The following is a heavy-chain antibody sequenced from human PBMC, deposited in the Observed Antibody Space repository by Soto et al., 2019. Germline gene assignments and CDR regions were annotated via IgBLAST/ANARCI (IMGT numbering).Heavy chain of an antibody. CDR2: IWYDGSNK. Sequence: QVQLVESGGGVVQPGRSLRLSCAASGFTFSNSGMHWVRQAPGRGLEWVAVIWYDGSNKYYADSVKGRFTISRDNSKNTLYLQMNSLRAEDTAVYYCARDHSSSDYYFDYWGQGTLVTVSS. J-gene: IGHJ4*02. CDR3: ARDHSSSDYYFDY. CDR1: GFTFSNSG. V-gene: IGHV3-33*01. D-gene: IGHD6-6*01.